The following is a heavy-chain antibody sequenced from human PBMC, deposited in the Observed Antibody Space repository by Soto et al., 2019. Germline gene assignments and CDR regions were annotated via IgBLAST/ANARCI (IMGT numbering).Heavy chain of an antibody. CDR2: ISGSGGIT. D-gene: IGHD3-10*01. J-gene: IGHJ4*02. Sequence: EVQLLESGGGLVQPGGSLRLSCAASGFTFSSYAMSWVRQAPGKGLEWVSAISGSGGITYYADSVKGRFTISRDNSKKKLHPQMHSLSAKDTAVYYCPKHWSSWFGFDHLGPGTLVTLSS. CDR1: GFTFSSYA. V-gene: IGHV3-23*01. CDR3: PKHWSSWFGFDH.